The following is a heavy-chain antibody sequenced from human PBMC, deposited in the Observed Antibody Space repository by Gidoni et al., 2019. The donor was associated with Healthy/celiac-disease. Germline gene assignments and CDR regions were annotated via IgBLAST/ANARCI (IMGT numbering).Heavy chain of an antibody. Sequence: EVQLLESGGGLVQPGGSLRLSCAASGFPFSSYAMSWVRQAPGKGLGWVSAISGSGGSTYYADSVKGRFTISRDNSKNTLYLQMNSLRAEDTAVYYCAKALVGATTGYFDYWGQGTLVTVSS. J-gene: IGHJ4*02. D-gene: IGHD1-26*01. CDR3: AKALVGATTGYFDY. CDR1: GFPFSSYA. V-gene: IGHV3-23*01. CDR2: ISGSGGST.